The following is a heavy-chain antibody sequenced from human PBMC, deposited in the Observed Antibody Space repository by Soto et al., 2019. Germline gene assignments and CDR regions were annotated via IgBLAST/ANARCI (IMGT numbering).Heavy chain of an antibody. CDR3: AFSAFGSGGSDY. V-gene: IGHV4-59*03. J-gene: IGHJ4*02. CDR2: IYATGNT. Sequence: QVELRESGPGLVKPSETLSLKCSVSGGSITSFFWSWIRQRPGKGLEWIGYIYATGNTNYNPSLKSLFTFSVDTSKHQFSLDFLSLSPAYTSVYYDAFSAFGSGGSDYLGLGTLVTVSS. CDR1: GGSITSFF. D-gene: IGHD3-10*01.